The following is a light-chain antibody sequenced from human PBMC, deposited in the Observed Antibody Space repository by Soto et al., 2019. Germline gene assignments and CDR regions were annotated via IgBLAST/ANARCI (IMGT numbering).Light chain of an antibody. V-gene: IGKV3-15*01. Sequence: TKSPATLSVSPGARATLAXRASRSFSIKLAWYPQQPGXXTRIXXXAKXTRATGIPARFIGSGSGKAFTLTISSLQSEEYAVYYCQQYNKWPPSTFGQGTRLEIK. J-gene: IGKJ5*01. CDR3: QQYNKWPPST. CDR1: RSFSIK. CDR2: AKX.